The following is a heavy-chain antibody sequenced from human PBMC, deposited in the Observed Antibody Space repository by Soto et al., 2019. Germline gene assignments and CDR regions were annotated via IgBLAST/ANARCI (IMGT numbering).Heavy chain of an antibody. CDR1: GYTFTDYY. J-gene: IGHJ4*02. CDR3: ARVPSNSAFDY. D-gene: IGHD6-6*01. V-gene: IGHV1-2*02. CDR2: VNPNSGGT. Sequence: GASVKVSCKASGYTFTDYYFHWVRQAPGQGLEWMGWVNPNSGGTNYAQKFQGRVTMTRDTSISTVYMELSRLRSDDTAAYYCARVPSNSAFDYWGQGTLVTGSS.